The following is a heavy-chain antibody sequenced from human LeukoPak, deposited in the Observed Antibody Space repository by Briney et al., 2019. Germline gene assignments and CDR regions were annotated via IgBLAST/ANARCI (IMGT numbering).Heavy chain of an antibody. V-gene: IGHV3-11*01. Sequence: GGSLRLSCAASGFIFSDYYMSWIRQAPGKGLEWVAYISRSDGMVYYADSVKGRFTVSVENAKGSLFLQMNTLRAEDSAVYYCARGPNHYDYYDLDVWGRGTTVRVSS. J-gene: IGHJ6*02. CDR2: ISRSDGMV. CDR1: GFIFSDYY. CDR3: ARGPNHYDYYDLDV.